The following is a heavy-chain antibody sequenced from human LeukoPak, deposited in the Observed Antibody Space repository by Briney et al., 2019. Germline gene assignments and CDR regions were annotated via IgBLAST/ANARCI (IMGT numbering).Heavy chain of an antibody. CDR2: ISSSGSTI. CDR3: AELGITMIGGV. Sequence: HPGGSLRLSCAASGFTFISYAMSWVRQAPGKGLEWISYISSSGSTIYYADPVKGLFTISRDNAKNSLYLQMNSLRAEDTAVYYCAELGITMIGGVWGKGTTVTISS. D-gene: IGHD3-10*02. V-gene: IGHV3-48*03. J-gene: IGHJ6*04. CDR1: GFTFISYA.